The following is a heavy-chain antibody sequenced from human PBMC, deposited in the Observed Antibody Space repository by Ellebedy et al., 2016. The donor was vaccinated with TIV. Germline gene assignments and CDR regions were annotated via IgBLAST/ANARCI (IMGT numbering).Heavy chain of an antibody. V-gene: IGHV4-39*01. CDR3: ARQGSAYCGGDCYGLDV. CDR1: GGSISSNNDY. CDR2: LYYGGGT. Sequence: SETLSLXXTVSGGSISSNNDYWAWIRQSPGKGLEWIGNLYYGGGTYYNPSLKSRATISVDTSKTQVSLRLTSVTAADTAVYYCARQGSAYCGGDCYGLDVWGQGTTVTVSS. D-gene: IGHD2-21*01. J-gene: IGHJ6*02.